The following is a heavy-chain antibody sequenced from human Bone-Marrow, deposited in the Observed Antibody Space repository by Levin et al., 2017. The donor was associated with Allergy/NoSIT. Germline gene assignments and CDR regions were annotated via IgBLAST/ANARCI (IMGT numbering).Heavy chain of an antibody. CDR1: GFTFSPYA. V-gene: IGHV3-30*04. J-gene: IGHJ4*02. CDR3: ARGRGYLNLDY. D-gene: IGHD3-22*01. CDR2: ISHDGNKK. Sequence: GESLKISCAASGFTFSPYAMHWVRQVPGKGLEWVAAISHDGNKKYYVDSVKGRFTISRDNSKNTLYLQVSSLRAEDTAVYHCARGRGYLNLDYWGQGTLVTVSS.